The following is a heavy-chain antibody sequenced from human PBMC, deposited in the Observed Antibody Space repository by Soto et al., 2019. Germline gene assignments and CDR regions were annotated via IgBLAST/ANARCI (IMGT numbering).Heavy chain of an antibody. V-gene: IGHV3-23*01. J-gene: IGHJ6*02. CDR3: AKTGSGYDGFDGMDV. CDR2: ISGSGGST. CDR1: GFTFSSYA. Sequence: PGGSLRLSCAASGFTFSSYAMSWVRQAPWKGLEWVSAISGSGGSTYYADSVKGRFTISRDNSKNTLYLQMNSLRAEDTAVYYCAKTGSGYDGFDGMDVWGQGTTVTVSS. D-gene: IGHD5-12*01.